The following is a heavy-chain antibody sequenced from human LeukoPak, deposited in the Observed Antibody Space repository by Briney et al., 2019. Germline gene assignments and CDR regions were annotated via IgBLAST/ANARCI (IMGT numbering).Heavy chain of an antibody. V-gene: IGHV3-21*01. CDR1: GFTFSSYS. CDR2: ISSSSSYI. Sequence: PGRSLRLSCAASGFTFSSYSMTWVRQAPGKGLEWVSSISSSSSYIYYAGSVKGRFTISRDNAKNSLYLQMNSLRAEDTAVYYCARAPSKYDFWSGYHYYYMDVWGKGTTVTVSS. D-gene: IGHD3-3*01. J-gene: IGHJ6*03. CDR3: ARAPSKYDFWSGYHYYYMDV.